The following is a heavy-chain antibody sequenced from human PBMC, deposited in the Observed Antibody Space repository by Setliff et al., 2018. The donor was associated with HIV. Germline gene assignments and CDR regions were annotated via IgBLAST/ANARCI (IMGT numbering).Heavy chain of an antibody. CDR3: ASRIYYYDESRVLREEGFVP. Sequence: SETLSLTCSVSGGSIDNNKYYWTWIRQPPGKGLEWTGSIYHTGRTYYNRSLESRLTISIDTSKNQFSLKLTSVTAADTAMYYYASRIYYYDESRVLREEGFVPWGQGTLGTVSS. CDR2: IYHTGRT. CDR1: GGSIDNNKYY. J-gene: IGHJ5*02. D-gene: IGHD3-22*01. V-gene: IGHV4-39*01.